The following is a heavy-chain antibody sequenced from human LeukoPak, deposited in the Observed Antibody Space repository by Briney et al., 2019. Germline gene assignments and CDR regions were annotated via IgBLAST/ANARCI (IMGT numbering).Heavy chain of an antibody. CDR2: IKQDGSDK. J-gene: IGHJ4*02. D-gene: IGHD3-3*01. CDR1: GFTFSSYW. Sequence: GGSLRLSCAASGFTFSSYWMSWVRQAPGKGLEWVANIKQDGSDKYYVGSVKGRFTISRDNTKNSLYLQMNSLRAEDTAVYYCARVTWGFGVAGFSFDYWGQGTLATVSS. V-gene: IGHV3-7*01. CDR3: ARVTWGFGVAGFSFDY.